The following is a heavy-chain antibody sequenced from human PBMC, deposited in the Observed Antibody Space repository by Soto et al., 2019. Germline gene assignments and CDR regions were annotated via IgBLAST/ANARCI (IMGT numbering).Heavy chain of an antibody. CDR2: ISGSDDST. CDR1: GFTFSSYA. V-gene: IGHV3-23*01. CDR3: AKRSRSSTFGY. Sequence: EVQLLESGGGLVQPGESLRLSCAASGFTFSSYAMSWVRQAPGKGLEWVSVISGSDDSTYYADSVKGRFTISRDNSKNTLYLQMNSLRAEDKAVYYCAKRSRSSTFGYWGQGTLVTVSS. D-gene: IGHD6-6*01. J-gene: IGHJ4*02.